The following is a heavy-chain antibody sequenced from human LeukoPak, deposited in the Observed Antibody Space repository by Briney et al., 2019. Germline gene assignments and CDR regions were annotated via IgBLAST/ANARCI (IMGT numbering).Heavy chain of an antibody. J-gene: IGHJ5*02. CDR1: GGSISSSSYY. Sequence: PSETLSLTCTVSGGSISSSSYYWGWLRQPPGKGLEWIGSIYYSGSTYYNPSLKSRVTISVDTSKNQFSLKLSSVTAADTAVYYCARRYSGYDSGWFDPWGQGTLVTVSS. D-gene: IGHD5-12*01. CDR3: ARRYSGYDSGWFDP. V-gene: IGHV4-39*01. CDR2: IYYSGST.